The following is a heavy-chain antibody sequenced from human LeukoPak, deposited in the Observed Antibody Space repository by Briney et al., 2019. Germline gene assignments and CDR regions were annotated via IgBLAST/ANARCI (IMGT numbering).Heavy chain of an antibody. J-gene: IGHJ4*02. CDR1: GGSFSGYY. V-gene: IGHV4-34*01. CDR3: ARDRGLAAAGDY. Sequence: SETLSLTCAVYGGSFSGYYWSWIRQPPGKGLEWIGEINHSGSTNYNPSLKSRVTISVDTSKNQFSLKLSSVTAADTAVYYCARDRGLAAAGDYWGQGTLVTVSS. D-gene: IGHD6-13*01. CDR2: INHSGST.